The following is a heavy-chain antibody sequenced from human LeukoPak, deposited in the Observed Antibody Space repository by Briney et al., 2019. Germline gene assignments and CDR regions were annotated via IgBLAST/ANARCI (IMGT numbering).Heavy chain of an antibody. V-gene: IGHV3-11*01. CDR3: AGLRDGYNSVDY. Sequence: GGSLRLSCAASGFTFSDYYMSWIRQAPGKGLEWVTYISSSGSTIYYADSVKGRFTISRDNAKNSLYLQMNSLRAEDTAVYYCAGLRDGYNSVDYWGQGTLVTVSS. J-gene: IGHJ4*02. D-gene: IGHD5-24*01. CDR1: GFTFSDYY. CDR2: ISSSGSTI.